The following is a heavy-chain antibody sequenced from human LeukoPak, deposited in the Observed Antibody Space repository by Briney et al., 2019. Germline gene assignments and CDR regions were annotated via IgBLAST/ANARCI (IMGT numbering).Heavy chain of an antibody. CDR3: ARGNYYGSGSYLLVY. Sequence: GGSLRLSCAASGFTFSSYSMNWVRQAPGKGLEWVSYISSSSSTIYYADSVKGRFTISRDNAKNSLYLQMNSLRAEDTAVYYCARGNYYGSGSYLLVYWGQGTLVTVSS. J-gene: IGHJ4*02. CDR1: GFTFSSYS. CDR2: ISSSSSTI. D-gene: IGHD3-10*01. V-gene: IGHV3-48*04.